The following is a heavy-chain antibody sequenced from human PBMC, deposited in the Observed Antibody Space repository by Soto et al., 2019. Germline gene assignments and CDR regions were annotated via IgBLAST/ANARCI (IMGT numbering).Heavy chain of an antibody. CDR1: GFTFSSYG. D-gene: IGHD3-3*01. CDR3: ARVRGFWSGYRPDAFDI. J-gene: IGHJ3*02. Sequence: QVQLVESGGGVVQPGRSLRLSCAASGFTFSSYGMHWVRQAPGKGLEWVAVIWYDGSNKYYADSVKGRFTISRDNSKNTLYLQMNSLRAEDTAVYYCARVRGFWSGYRPDAFDIWGQGIMVTVSS. CDR2: IWYDGSNK. V-gene: IGHV3-33*01.